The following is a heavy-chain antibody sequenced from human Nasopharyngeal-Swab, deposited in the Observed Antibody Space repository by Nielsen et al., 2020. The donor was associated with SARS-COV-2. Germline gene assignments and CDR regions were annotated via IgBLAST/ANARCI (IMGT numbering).Heavy chain of an antibody. CDR1: GFTFSSYA. Sequence: GGSLRLSCAASGFTFSSYAMHWVRQAPGKGLEWVAVISYDGSNKYYADSVKGRFTISRDNSKNTLYLQMNSLRAEDTAVYYCAHGSTEQLVPFDYWGQGTLVTVSS. CDR2: ISYDGSNK. CDR3: AHGSTEQLVPFDY. J-gene: IGHJ4*02. V-gene: IGHV3-30-3*01. D-gene: IGHD6-6*01.